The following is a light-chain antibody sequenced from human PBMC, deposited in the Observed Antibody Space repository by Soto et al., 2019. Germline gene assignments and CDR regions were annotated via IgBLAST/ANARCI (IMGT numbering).Light chain of an antibody. CDR2: GAS. J-gene: IGKJ5*01. CDR1: QSVSSSY. V-gene: IGKV3-20*01. Sequence: EIVLTQSPGTVSLSPGERATLSCRASQSVSSSYLAWYQQKPGQAPRLLIYGASSRATGIPDRFSGSGSGTDFTLTISRLEPEDFAVYSCQQYGSSPPITFGQGTRLEIK. CDR3: QQYGSSPPIT.